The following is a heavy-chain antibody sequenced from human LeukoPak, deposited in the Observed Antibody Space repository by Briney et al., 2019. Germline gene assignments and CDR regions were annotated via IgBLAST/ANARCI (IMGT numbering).Heavy chain of an antibody. CDR2: INHSGST. J-gene: IGHJ4*02. V-gene: IGHV4-39*07. D-gene: IGHD3-22*01. CDR3: ASSGDYYDSSGYFDY. CDR1: GGSISSSSYY. Sequence: PSETLSLTCTVSGGSISSSSYYWGWIRQPPGKGLEWIGEINHSGSTNYNPSLKSRVTISVDTSKNQFSLKLSSVTAADTAVYYCASSGDYYDSSGYFDYWGQGTLVTVSS.